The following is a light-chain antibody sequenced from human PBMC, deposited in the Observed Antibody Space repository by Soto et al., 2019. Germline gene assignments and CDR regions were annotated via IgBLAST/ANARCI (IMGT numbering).Light chain of an antibody. V-gene: IGLV2-14*01. Sequence: QSVLTQPASVSGSPGQSITIPCTGTSGDIGNYNAVSWYQQHPGKAPKLVLYEVSNRPSGISNRFSGSKSGNTASLTISGLQAEDEGDYYCSSYRRNRDVLFGGGTKLTVL. J-gene: IGLJ3*02. CDR2: EVS. CDR1: SGDIGNYNA. CDR3: SSYRRNRDVL.